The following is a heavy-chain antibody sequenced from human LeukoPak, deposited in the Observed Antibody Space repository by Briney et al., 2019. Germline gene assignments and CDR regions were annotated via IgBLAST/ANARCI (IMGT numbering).Heavy chain of an antibody. CDR1: GFTFSSYA. V-gene: IGHV3-30-3*01. D-gene: IGHD3-10*01. J-gene: IGHJ6*02. Sequence: PGGSLRLSCAASGFTFSSYAMHWVRQAPGKGLEWVAVISYDGSNKYYADSVKGRFTISRDNSKNTLYLQMNSLRAEDTAVYYCARVMVRGVIIRYYGMDVWGQGTTVTVSS. CDR3: ARVMVRGVIIRYYGMDV. CDR2: ISYDGSNK.